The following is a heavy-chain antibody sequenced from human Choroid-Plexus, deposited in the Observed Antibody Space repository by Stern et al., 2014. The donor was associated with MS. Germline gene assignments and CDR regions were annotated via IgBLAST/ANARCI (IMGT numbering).Heavy chain of an antibody. CDR3: AKDRQYLTYFFDH. CDR1: GFTLGSCA. Sequence: VQLVESGGGVVQPGRPLRLSCVASGFTLGSCAMHWVRQAPGKGLEWVAGGSYDGSNKYYADSVKGRFTISRDNSQNTLCMQMSSLRPEDTAVYYCAKDRQYLTYFFDHWGQGSLVTVSS. D-gene: IGHD2/OR15-2a*01. CDR2: GSYDGSNK. J-gene: IGHJ5*02. V-gene: IGHV3-30*18.